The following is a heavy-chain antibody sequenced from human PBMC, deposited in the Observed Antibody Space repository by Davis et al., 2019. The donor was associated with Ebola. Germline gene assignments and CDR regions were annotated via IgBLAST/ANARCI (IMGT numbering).Heavy chain of an antibody. Sequence: GESLKISCAASGFTFSSYEMNWVRQAPGKGLQWVANIKEDGSARYYDDSLKGRFTISRDNGKNSLYLQINSLRVEDTAVYYCAKGGYCRGGSCPIPPLEYWGQGTLATVSS. CDR2: IKEDGSAR. J-gene: IGHJ4*02. D-gene: IGHD2-15*01. V-gene: IGHV3-7*01. CDR3: AKGGYCRGGSCPIPPLEY. CDR1: GFTFSSYE.